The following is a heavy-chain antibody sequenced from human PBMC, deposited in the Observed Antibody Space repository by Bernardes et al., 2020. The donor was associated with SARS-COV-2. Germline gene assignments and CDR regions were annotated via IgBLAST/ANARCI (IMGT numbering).Heavy chain of an antibody. CDR2: IHGGNGYG. Sequence: ASVKVSCKASGYSFSDYGIHWVRQAPGQRLEWLGWIHGGNGYGKNSQNLQGRVTISRDTFATTAYMELSSLTSEDTAVYYCARERMLGGNDFDAWGQGTLVTVSA. CDR1: GYSFSDYG. D-gene: IGHD1-1*01. V-gene: IGHV1-3*01. CDR3: ARERMLGGNDFDA. J-gene: IGHJ4*02.